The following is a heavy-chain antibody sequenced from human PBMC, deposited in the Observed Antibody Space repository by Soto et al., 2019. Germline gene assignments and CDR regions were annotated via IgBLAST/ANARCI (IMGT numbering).Heavy chain of an antibody. CDR2: VYYSGTT. Sequence: QLQLQESGPGLVKPSETLSLTCTVSGGSISSSSYYWAWVRQSPGKGLEWIGSVYYSGTTYYNPSNKSQVHKSGDTSKNHFSSKLSSVTAADTAVFSCARLIHCKSTSCYFDYWGQGTLVTVSS. CDR3: ARLIHCKSTSCYFDY. D-gene: IGHD2-2*01. J-gene: IGHJ4*02. CDR1: GGSISSSSYY. V-gene: IGHV4-39*02.